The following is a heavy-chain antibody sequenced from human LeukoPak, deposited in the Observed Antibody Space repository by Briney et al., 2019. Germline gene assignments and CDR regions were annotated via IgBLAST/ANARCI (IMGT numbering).Heavy chain of an antibody. V-gene: IGHV4-59*08. CDR3: ARQGSSWYYFDY. D-gene: IGHD6-13*01. CDR2: IYYSGST. Sequence: SETLSLTCTVSGGSISSYYWSWIRQPPGKGLEWIGYIYYSGSTNYNPSLKSRVTISVDTSKNRFSLKLSSVTAADTAVYYCARQGSSWYYFDYWGQGTLVTVSS. J-gene: IGHJ4*02. CDR1: GGSISSYY.